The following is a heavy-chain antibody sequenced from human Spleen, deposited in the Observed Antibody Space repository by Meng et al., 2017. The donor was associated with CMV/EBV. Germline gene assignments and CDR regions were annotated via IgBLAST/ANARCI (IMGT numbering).Heavy chain of an antibody. CDR2: ISHTGST. D-gene: IGHD2-15*01. Sequence: GSLRLSCTVSDGYISSSNYFWVWIRQPPGKGLEWIGSISHTGSTYYNPSLKSRVTISVDTSKNQFSLKLSSVTAADTAVYYCAGAGSGGFYTWGQGTLVTVSS. J-gene: IGHJ4*02. CDR3: AGAGSGGFYT. CDR1: DGYISSSNYF. V-gene: IGHV4-39*07.